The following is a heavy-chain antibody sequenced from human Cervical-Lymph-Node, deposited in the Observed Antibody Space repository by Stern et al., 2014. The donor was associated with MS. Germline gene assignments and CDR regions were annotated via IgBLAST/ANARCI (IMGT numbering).Heavy chain of an antibody. J-gene: IGHJ6*02. CDR1: GSSFSGYA. CDR3: ARDFSSTWSWKPGGLDAYGLDV. V-gene: IGHV3-30*17. D-gene: IGHD6-13*01. CDR2: IQYDGPQK. Sequence: VQLVESGGGVIQLGGPRGLSCEASGSSFSGYAINWVRRARGKGQGGGPVIQYDGPQKFYVDSVKGRFTISRDSSRYTLHLQMDSVRPEDTATYYCARDFSSTWSWKPGGLDAYGLDVWGQGTTVIVSS.